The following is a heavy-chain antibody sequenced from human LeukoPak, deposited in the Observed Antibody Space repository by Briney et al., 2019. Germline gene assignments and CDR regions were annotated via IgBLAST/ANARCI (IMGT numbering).Heavy chain of an antibody. V-gene: IGHV1-2*02. Sequence: ASVKVSCKASGYTFTYYYFHWVRQAPGQGLEWMGWINPDSGGTGYAEKFKGRVTFTSDTTISTVYMEMSSLRSDDTAIYYCVRDRNDFWSGFLYWGQGTLVTVSS. D-gene: IGHD3-3*01. J-gene: IGHJ4*02. CDR3: VRDRNDFWSGFLY. CDR1: GYTFTYYY. CDR2: INPDSGGT.